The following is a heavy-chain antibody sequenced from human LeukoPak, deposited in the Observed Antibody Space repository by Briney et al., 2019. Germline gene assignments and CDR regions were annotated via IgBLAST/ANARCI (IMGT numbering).Heavy chain of an antibody. CDR2: INKSGSP. CDR3: ARGGPRITMIVVPMDV. D-gene: IGHD3-22*01. J-gene: IGHJ6*03. CDR1: AGSLSGYY. V-gene: IGHV4-34*01. Sequence: SETLSLTCAVYAGSLSGYYWSWIRPPPGKGMGWIGEINKSGSPDFNPSLKSRVTISVDTSKNQFSLNLSSVTAADTAVYYCARGGPRITMIVVPMDVWGKGTTVTVSS.